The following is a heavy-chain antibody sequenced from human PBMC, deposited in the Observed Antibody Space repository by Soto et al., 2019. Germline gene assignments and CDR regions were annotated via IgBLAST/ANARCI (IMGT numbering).Heavy chain of an antibody. CDR3: ANFNWYSDL. J-gene: IGHJ2*01. CDR2: IYYTGST. CDR1: GGSISSYF. V-gene: IGHV4-59*01. Sequence: QVQLQESGPGLVKPSETLSLTCTVSGGSISSYFWSWIRQPPGKGLEWIGYIYYTGSTNYNPSLKSRVTISVDTSKNQFSLQLSSVTAADTAVYYCANFNWYSDLWGRGTLVTVSS.